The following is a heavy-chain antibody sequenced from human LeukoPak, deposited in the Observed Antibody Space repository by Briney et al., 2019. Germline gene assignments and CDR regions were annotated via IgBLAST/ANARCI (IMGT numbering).Heavy chain of an antibody. J-gene: IGHJ4*02. CDR1: RFTFNNYP. V-gene: IGHV3-23*01. Sequence: GETLRLSCAASRFTFNNYPMTWVRQAPGKGLEWVSSISASGATTYYADSVKGRFTISRDNSKNTVSLQMSSLRAEDTAVYYCATDRRPYSEKTDFWGQGTLVAVSS. CDR2: ISASGATT. D-gene: IGHD4-11*01. CDR3: ATDRRPYSEKTDF.